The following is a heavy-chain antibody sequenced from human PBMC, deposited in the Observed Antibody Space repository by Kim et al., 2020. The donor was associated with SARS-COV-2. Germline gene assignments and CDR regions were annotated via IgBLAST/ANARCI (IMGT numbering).Heavy chain of an antibody. D-gene: IGHD3-22*01. Sequence: GGSLRLSCAASGFTFSSYTMNWVRQAPGKGLEWVSSISSSSSYIYYADSLKGRFTISRDNANNALYLQMNSLRAEDTALYYCARDRASSGYADSLGQGT. CDR2: ISSSSSYI. CDR3: ARDRASSGYADS. CDR1: GFTFSSYT. J-gene: IGHJ4*02. V-gene: IGHV3-21*01.